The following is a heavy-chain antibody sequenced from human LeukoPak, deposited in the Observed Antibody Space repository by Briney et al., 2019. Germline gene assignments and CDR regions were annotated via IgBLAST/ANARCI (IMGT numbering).Heavy chain of an antibody. Sequence: ASVKVSCKASGYTFTGYYMHWVRQAPGQGLEWMGWINPNSGGTNYAQKFQGRVTMTRDTSISTAYMELSRLRSDDTAVYYCASPDILTGYYAGYWGQGTLVTVSS. J-gene: IGHJ4*02. CDR2: INPNSGGT. D-gene: IGHD3-9*01. CDR3: ASPDILTGYYAGY. V-gene: IGHV1-2*02. CDR1: GYTFTGYY.